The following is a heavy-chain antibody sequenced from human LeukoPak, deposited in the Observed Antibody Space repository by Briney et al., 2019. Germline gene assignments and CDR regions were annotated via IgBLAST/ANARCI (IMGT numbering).Heavy chain of an antibody. V-gene: IGHV3-21*01. CDR2: ISGGSNYI. CDR3: AREAVAGEIDY. J-gene: IGHJ4*02. CDR1: TFTFSSFA. Sequence: GGSLRLSCAASTFTFSSFAMNWVRQTPGKGLDWGSSISGGSNYIYYADSVKGRFTISRDNAKNSLYLQLNSLRAEDTAVYYCAREAVAGEIDYWGQGTLVTVSS. D-gene: IGHD6-19*01.